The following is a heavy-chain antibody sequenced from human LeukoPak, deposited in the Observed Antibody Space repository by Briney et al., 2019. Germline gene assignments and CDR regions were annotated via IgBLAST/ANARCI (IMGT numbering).Heavy chain of an antibody. CDR3: ARDPGPYYDSSGYYSS. J-gene: IGHJ5*02. CDR2: ISAYNGNT. CDR1: GYTFTSYG. Sequence: ASVKVSCKASGYTFTSYGISWVRQAPGQGLEWMGWISAYNGNTNYAQELQGRVTMTTDTSTSTAYMELRSLRSDDTAVYYCARDPGPYYDSSGYYSSWGQGTLVTVSS. D-gene: IGHD3-22*01. V-gene: IGHV1-18*01.